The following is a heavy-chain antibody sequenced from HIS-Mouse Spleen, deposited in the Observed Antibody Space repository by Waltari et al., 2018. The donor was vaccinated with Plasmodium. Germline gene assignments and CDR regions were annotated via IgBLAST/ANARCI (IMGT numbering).Heavy chain of an antibody. Sequence: VQLVQSGAEVKKPGASVKVSCKASGYTFTRYDINWVRRATGKGLEWMGWMNPNRGNTGNARKFQGRVTMARTTSRSTAYMELSSLRSEDTAVYYCASHTNLAFDIWGQGTMVTVSS. CDR3: ASHTNLAFDI. J-gene: IGHJ3*02. V-gene: IGHV1-8*01. CDR2: MNPNRGNT. D-gene: IGHD2-8*01. CDR1: GYTFTRYD.